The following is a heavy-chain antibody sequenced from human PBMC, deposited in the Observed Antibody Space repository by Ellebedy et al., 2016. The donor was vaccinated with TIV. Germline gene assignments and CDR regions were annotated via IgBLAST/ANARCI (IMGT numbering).Heavy chain of an antibody. J-gene: IGHJ4*02. CDR1: GFTFSSYA. CDR2: ISGGGETT. CDR3: AKGRKLIRSSSLAY. D-gene: IGHD3-22*01. V-gene: IGHV3-23*01. Sequence: GESLKISCAASGFTFSSYAMNWIRQAPGKGLEWVSVISGGGETTSYADSVKGRFTISRDNSKNMLFLQMNSLRAEDTALYYCAKGRKLIRSSSLAYWGQGTLVTVSS.